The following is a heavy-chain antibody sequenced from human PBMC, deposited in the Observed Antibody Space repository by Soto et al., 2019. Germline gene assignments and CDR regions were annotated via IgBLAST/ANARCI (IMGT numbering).Heavy chain of an antibody. V-gene: IGHV4-59*01. J-gene: IGHJ6*02. Sequence: SETLSLTCTVSGGSISSYYWSWIRQPPGKGLEWIGYIYYSGSTNYNPSLESRVTISVDTSKNQFSLKLSSVTAADTAVYYCASQNYYGSGSYYDYYYYGMDVWGQGTTVTVSS. CDR2: IYYSGST. CDR1: GGSISSYY. CDR3: ASQNYYGSGSYYDYYYYGMDV. D-gene: IGHD3-10*01.